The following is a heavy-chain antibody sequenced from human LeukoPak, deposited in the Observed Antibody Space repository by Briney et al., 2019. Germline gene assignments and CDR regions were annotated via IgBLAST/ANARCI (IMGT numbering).Heavy chain of an antibody. Sequence: PGGSLRLPCAASGFTFRSYSMNWVRQAPGKGLEGVSSISSSSSYIYYADSVKGRFTISRDNAKNSLYLQMNSLRAEDTAVYYCAREGVVAATPWFDPWGQGTLVTVSS. CDR2: ISSSSSYI. D-gene: IGHD2-15*01. CDR1: GFTFRSYS. CDR3: AREGVVAATPWFDP. J-gene: IGHJ5*02. V-gene: IGHV3-21*01.